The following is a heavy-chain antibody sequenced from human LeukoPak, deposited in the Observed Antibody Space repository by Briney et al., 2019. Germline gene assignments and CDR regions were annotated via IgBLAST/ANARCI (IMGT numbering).Heavy chain of an antibody. CDR2: ISGSGGST. V-gene: IGHV3-23*01. J-gene: IGHJ5*02. CDR1: GFTFSSYA. Sequence: PGGSLRLSCAASGFTFSSYAMSWVRQAPGKGLERVSAISGSGGSTYYADSVKGRFTISRDNSKNTLYLQMNSLRAEDTAVYYCAKDATVAGTRSWFDPWGQGTRVTVSS. D-gene: IGHD6-19*01. CDR3: AKDATVAGTRSWFDP.